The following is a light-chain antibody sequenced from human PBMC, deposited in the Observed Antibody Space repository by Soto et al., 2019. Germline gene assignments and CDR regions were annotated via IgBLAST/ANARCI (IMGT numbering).Light chain of an antibody. Sequence: SVLTQPASVSGSPGQSITISCTGTSSDVGAYNYVSWYQQHPGKAPKLMIYDVNNRPSGVSNRFSGSKSGSTASLTISGLQAEDEADYYCSSYTSSSTLYVFGTGTKITVL. CDR2: DVN. V-gene: IGLV2-14*01. CDR1: SSDVGAYNY. J-gene: IGLJ1*01. CDR3: SSYTSSSTLYV.